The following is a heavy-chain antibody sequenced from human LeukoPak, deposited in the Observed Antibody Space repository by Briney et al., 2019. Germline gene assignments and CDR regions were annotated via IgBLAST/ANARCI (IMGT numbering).Heavy chain of an antibody. CDR2: ISSSSTI. J-gene: IGHJ4*02. D-gene: IGHD5-18*01. CDR1: GFTFSSYS. V-gene: IGHV3-48*01. Sequence: QAGGSLRLSCAASGFTFSSYSMNWVRQAPGKGLEWVSYISSSSTIYYADSVRGRFTISSDNSRNTVYLQINSLRAEDTAVYYCGKTTVGYSSGQKPAWPVDYWGQGTLVTVSS. CDR3: GKTTVGYSSGQKPAWPVDY.